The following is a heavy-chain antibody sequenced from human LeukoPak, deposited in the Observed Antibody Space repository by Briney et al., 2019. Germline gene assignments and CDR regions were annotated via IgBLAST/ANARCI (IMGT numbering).Heavy chain of an antibody. CDR3: AREQDCSGGSCHNWFDP. CDR1: GGTFSSYA. J-gene: IGHJ5*02. D-gene: IGHD2-15*01. CDR2: IIPIFGTA. V-gene: IGHV1-69*13. Sequence: SVKVSCKASGGTFSSYAISWVRQAPGQGLEWMGGIIPIFGTANYAQKFQGRVTITVDESTSTAYMELSSLRSEDTAVYYCAREQDCSGGSCHNWFDPWGQGTLVTVSS.